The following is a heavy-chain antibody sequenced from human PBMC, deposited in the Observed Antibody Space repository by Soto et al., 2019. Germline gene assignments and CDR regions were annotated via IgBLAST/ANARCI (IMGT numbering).Heavy chain of an antibody. CDR2: MFYGVST. D-gene: IGHD3-3*02. V-gene: IGHV4-39*01. CDR1: GSCIKSSGYY. J-gene: IGHJ4*02. Sequence: PSETLSLTCTVCGSCIKSSGYYWGWIRQPPGKGLEWIGSMFYGVSTYYNPSLKSRVTVSVDTSKNQFSLNLRSVTAADTAVYYCARLPSRHLVDYWGQGTLVTV. CDR3: ARLPSRHLVDY.